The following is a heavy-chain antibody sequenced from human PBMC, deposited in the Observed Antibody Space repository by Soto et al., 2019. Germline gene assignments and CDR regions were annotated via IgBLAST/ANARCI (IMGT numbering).Heavy chain of an antibody. Sequence: QVQLVQSGGEVKQPGASVKVSCKTSGYTFTSYGISWVRQAPGQGLEWMGWISGYNGDTKYVQKFQGRVTLTTDTSTNTAYMEVRSLRSDDPAVYYCARDWVGDLDYWGQGTLVTVSS. CDR2: ISGYNGDT. CDR3: ARDWVGDLDY. J-gene: IGHJ4*02. D-gene: IGHD4-17*01. V-gene: IGHV1-18*01. CDR1: GYTFTSYG.